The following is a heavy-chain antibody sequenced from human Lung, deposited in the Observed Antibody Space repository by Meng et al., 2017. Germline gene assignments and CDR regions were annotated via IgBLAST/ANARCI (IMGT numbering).Heavy chain of an antibody. CDR2: INHSGST. CDR3: ARGPTTMAHDFDY. V-gene: IGHV4-34*01. D-gene: IGHD4-11*01. Sequence: QVQLQHWGAGLLKPSETLSLTCFVSGGSFSDYYWSWIRQPPGKGLEWIGEINHSGSTNYNPSLESRATISVDTSQNNLSLKLSSVTAADSAVYYCARGPTTMAHDFDYWGQGTLVTVSS. CDR1: GGSFSDYY. J-gene: IGHJ4*02.